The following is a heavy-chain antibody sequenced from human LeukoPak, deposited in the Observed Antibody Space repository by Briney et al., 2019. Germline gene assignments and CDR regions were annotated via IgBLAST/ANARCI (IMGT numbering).Heavy chain of an antibody. CDR3: TREMQGHYYDSSGYYYGRTRGNAFDI. Sequence: GGSLRLSCAASGFTFSSYWMSWVRQAPGKGLEWVANIKQDGSEKYYEDSVKGRFTISRDNAKNSLYPQMNSLRAEDTAVYYCTREMQGHYYDSSGYYYGRTRGNAFDIWGQGTMVTVSS. CDR1: GFTFSSYW. V-gene: IGHV3-7*01. D-gene: IGHD3-22*01. CDR2: IKQDGSEK. J-gene: IGHJ3*02.